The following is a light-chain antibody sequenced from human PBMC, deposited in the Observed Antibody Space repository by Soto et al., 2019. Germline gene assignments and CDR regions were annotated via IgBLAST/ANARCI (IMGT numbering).Light chain of an antibody. CDR2: DAS. CDR3: QQRSNWPWT. J-gene: IGKJ1*01. CDR1: QSVSSY. V-gene: IGKV3-11*01. Sequence: EIVVTQSPATLSWSPGERATLSCRASQSVSSYLAWYQQKPGQAPRLLIYDASNRATGIPARFSGSVSGTDFTLTISSLETEDLAVYYCQQRSNWPWTFGQGTKVDIK.